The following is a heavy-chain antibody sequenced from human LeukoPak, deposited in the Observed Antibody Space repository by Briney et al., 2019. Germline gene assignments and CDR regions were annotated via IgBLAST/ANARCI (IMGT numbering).Heavy chain of an antibody. CDR3: ARGKRYDIMTGYLDY. Sequence: PGGSLRLSCAASGFTFRSYGMHWVRQAPGKGLEWVAVISYDGSNKYYADSVKGRFTISRDNSKNTLYLQMNSLSDEDTAVYYCARGKRYDIMTGYLDYWGQGTLVTVSS. V-gene: IGHV3-30*03. J-gene: IGHJ4*02. CDR2: ISYDGSNK. D-gene: IGHD3-9*01. CDR1: GFTFRSYG.